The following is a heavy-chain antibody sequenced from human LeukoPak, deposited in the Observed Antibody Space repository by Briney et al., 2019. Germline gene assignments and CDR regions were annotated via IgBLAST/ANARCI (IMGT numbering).Heavy chain of an antibody. Sequence: GGSLRLSCSASGFTSTTYYMSWIPKPPGKGLEWVSYISPSGTVIYYGDSVKGRFTISRDNAKKSLYLQMNSLRAEDTAVYYSARDYNCWGQGTLVTVSS. CDR3: ARDYNC. D-gene: IGHD3-10*01. CDR1: GFTSTTYY. J-gene: IGHJ4*02. V-gene: IGHV3-11*01. CDR2: ISPSGTVI.